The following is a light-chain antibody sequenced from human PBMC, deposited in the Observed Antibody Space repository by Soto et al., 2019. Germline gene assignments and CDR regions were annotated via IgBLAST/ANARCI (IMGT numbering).Light chain of an antibody. V-gene: IGKV1-5*03. CDR2: KAS. Sequence: DIQMTQSPSILSASVGDIVTITCRASQSIGSWLAWYQQTEGKAPKVLIYKASNLERGVPSRFRGSGSGTEFTLTISSLQAADFATYYCQQYASFPWTFGQGTKVDIK. CDR1: QSIGSW. CDR3: QQYASFPWT. J-gene: IGKJ1*01.